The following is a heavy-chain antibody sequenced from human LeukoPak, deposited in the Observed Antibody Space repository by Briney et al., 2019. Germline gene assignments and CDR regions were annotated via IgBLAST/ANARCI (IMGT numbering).Heavy chain of an antibody. CDR1: GFTFSSYA. Sequence: GGSLRLSCAASGFTFSSYAMHWVRQAPGKGLEWVAVISYDGSNKYYADSVKGRFTISRDNSKNTLYLQMNSLRAKDTAVYYCARDRDGCSSTSCSFYYYYGMDVWGKGTTVTVSS. D-gene: IGHD2-2*01. CDR2: ISYDGSNK. V-gene: IGHV3-30*04. CDR3: ARDRDGCSSTSCSFYYYYGMDV. J-gene: IGHJ6*04.